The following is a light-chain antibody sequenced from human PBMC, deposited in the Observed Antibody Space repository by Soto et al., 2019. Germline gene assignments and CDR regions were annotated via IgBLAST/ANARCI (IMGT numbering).Light chain of an antibody. CDR3: QQYNNWPPWT. J-gene: IGKJ1*01. Sequence: EIVFTQSPATLSVSRGQRATLSCRASQSVSSNLAWYQQKPGQAPRLLIYGASTRATGIPARFSGSGSGTEFTLTISSLQSEDFAVYYCQQYNNWPPWTFGQGTKVDIK. CDR2: GAS. V-gene: IGKV3-15*01. CDR1: QSVSSN.